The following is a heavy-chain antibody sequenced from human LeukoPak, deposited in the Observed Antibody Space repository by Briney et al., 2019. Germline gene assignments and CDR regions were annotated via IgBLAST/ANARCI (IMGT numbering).Heavy chain of an antibody. CDR2: ISYDGSNK. V-gene: IGHV3-30-3*01. D-gene: IGHD5-18*01. CDR3: ARGQLWTSYFDY. J-gene: IGHJ4*02. CDR1: GLTFSSYA. Sequence: GRSLRLSCAASGLTFSSYAMHWVRQAPGKGLEWVAVISYDGSNKYYADSVKGRFTISRDNSKNTLYLQMNSLRAEDTAVYYCARGQLWTSYFDYWGQGTLVTVSS.